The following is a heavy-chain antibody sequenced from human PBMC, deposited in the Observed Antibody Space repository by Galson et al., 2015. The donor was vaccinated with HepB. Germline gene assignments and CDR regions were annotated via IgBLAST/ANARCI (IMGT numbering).Heavy chain of an antibody. J-gene: IGHJ4*02. D-gene: IGHD2-2*01. CDR3: AKTRIVVSFGSELFYFDD. CDR2: GSGGST. Sequence: SLRLSCAASGFTFNNYAMSWVRQAPGRGLEWVSTGSGGSTYYADSVKGRFTISRDNSKNTLYLQMHSLRAEDTAMYYCAKTRIVVSFGSELFYFDDWGQGTLVTISS. V-gene: IGHV3-23*01. CDR1: GFTFNNYA.